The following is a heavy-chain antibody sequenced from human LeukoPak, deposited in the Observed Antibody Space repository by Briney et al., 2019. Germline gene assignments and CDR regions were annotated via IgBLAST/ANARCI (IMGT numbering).Heavy chain of an antibody. Sequence: GGSLRLSCAASGFTFSIYSMNWVRQAPGKGLEWVSYISTSSSTIYYADSVKGPFTISRDNVKNSLYLQMNSLRAEDTAVYYCARGSGSYSFNLLGFDPWGQGTLVTVSS. CDR2: ISTSSSTI. D-gene: IGHD1-26*01. CDR3: ARGSGSYSFNLLGFDP. J-gene: IGHJ5*02. V-gene: IGHV3-48*01. CDR1: GFTFSIYS.